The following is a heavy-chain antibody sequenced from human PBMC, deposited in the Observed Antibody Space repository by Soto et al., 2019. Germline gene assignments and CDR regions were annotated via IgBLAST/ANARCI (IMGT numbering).Heavy chain of an antibody. V-gene: IGHV3-43D*03. Sequence: GGSLRLSCAASGFTFDDYAMHWVRQAPGKGLEWVSLISWDGGSTYYADSVKGRFTISRDNSKNSLYLQMNSLRAEDTALYYCAKDVVRDCSGGSCYYYGMDVWGQGTTVTVSS. D-gene: IGHD2-15*01. CDR1: GFTFDDYA. CDR2: ISWDGGST. CDR3: AKDVVRDCSGGSCYYYGMDV. J-gene: IGHJ6*02.